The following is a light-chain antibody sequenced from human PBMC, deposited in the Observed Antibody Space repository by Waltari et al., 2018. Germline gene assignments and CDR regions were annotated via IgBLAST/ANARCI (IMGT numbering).Light chain of an antibody. CDR2: AVT. CDR3: SSYTPTSILV. J-gene: IGLJ2*01. CDR1: SSDVGSYNY. Sequence: QSALTQPASVSGSPGQSLTLSCSGTSSDVGSYNYVSWYQQHPGTPPKLLSYAVTKRPSGVSGRFSGSKSGNTASLTISGLQPEDEADYFCSSYTPTSILVFGGGTKLTV. V-gene: IGLV2-14*03.